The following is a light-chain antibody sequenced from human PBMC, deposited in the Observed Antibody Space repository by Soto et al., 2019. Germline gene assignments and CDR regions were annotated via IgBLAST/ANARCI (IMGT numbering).Light chain of an antibody. CDR3: QKYNSAPLT. Sequence: DIQMTQSPSSLSASVGDRVTITCRASQGISNYLAWYQQKPGKVPKLLIYAASSLQSGVPPRFSGSGSGTDFTLTISSLQAEDVATYYCQKYNSAPLTCGGGTKVEIK. V-gene: IGKV1-27*01. J-gene: IGKJ4*01. CDR2: AAS. CDR1: QGISNY.